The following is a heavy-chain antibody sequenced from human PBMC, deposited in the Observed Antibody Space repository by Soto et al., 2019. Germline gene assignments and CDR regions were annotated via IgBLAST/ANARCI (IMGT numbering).Heavy chain of an antibody. CDR3: ARTGGNYYYYYGMDV. J-gene: IGHJ6*02. D-gene: IGHD2-15*01. CDR2: IYYSGST. Sequence: SETLSLTCTVSGGSISSSSYYWGWIRQPPGKGLEWIGSIYYSGSTYYNPSLKSRVTIPVDTSKNQFSLKLSSVTAADTAVYYCARTGGNYYYYYGMDVWGQGTTVTVSS. V-gene: IGHV4-39*01. CDR1: GGSISSSSYY.